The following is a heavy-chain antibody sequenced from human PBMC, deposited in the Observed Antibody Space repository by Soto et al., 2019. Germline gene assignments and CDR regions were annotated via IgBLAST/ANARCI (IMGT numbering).Heavy chain of an antibody. CDR2: IYPGDSDT. CDR3: ARSIVPNYYYYGMDV. D-gene: IGHD2-15*01. CDR1: GYSFTSYW. Sequence: PGESLKISCKGSGYSFTSYWIGWVRQMPGKGLEWMGIIYPGDSDTRYSPSYQGQVTISADKSISTAYLQGSSLKASDTAMYYCARSIVPNYYYYGMDVWGQGTTVTVSS. J-gene: IGHJ6*02. V-gene: IGHV5-51*01.